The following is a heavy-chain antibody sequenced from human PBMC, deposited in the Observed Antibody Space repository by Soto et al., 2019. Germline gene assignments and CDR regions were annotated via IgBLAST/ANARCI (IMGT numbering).Heavy chain of an antibody. J-gene: IGHJ6*02. CDR2: ISYDGSNK. CDR3: ARGRGRVRGVGTYGMDV. CDR1: GFTFSSYA. V-gene: IGHV3-30-3*01. D-gene: IGHD3-10*01. Sequence: PGGSLRLSCAASGFTFSSYAMHWVRQAPGKGLEWVAVISYDGSNKYYADSVKGRFTISRDNSKNTLYLQMNSLRAEDTAVYYCARGRGRVRGVGTYGMDVWGQGTTVTSP.